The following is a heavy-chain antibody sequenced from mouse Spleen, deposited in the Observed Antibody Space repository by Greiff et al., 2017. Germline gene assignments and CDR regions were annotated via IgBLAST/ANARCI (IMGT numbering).Heavy chain of an antibody. CDR1: GYTFTSYW. D-gene: IGHD1-1*01. Sequence: VQLVESGAELAKPGASVKMSCKASGYTFTSYWMHWVKQRPGQGLEWIGYINPSTGYTEYNQKFKDKATLTADKSSSTAYMQLSSLTSEDSAVYYCARWNYYGSSYGTYWGQGTLVTVSA. J-gene: IGHJ3*01. CDR3: ARWNYYGSSYGTY. CDR2: INPSTGYT. V-gene: IGHV1-7*01.